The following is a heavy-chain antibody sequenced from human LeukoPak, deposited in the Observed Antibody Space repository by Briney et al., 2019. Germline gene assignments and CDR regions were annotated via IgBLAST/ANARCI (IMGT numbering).Heavy chain of an antibody. CDR1: GFTFSGSA. J-gene: IGHJ4*02. D-gene: IGHD3-22*01. V-gene: IGHV3-73*01. CDR2: IRSKANSYAT. CDR3: TVVVITVDY. Sequence: GGSLRLSCAASGFTFSGSAMHWVRQASGKGLEWVGRIRSKANSYATAYAASVKGRFTISRDDSKNTAYLQMNSLKTEDTAVYYCTVVVITVDYWGQGTLVTISS.